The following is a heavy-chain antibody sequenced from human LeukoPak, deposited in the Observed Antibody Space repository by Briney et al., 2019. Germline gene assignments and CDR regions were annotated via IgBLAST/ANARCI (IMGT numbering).Heavy chain of an antibody. J-gene: IGHJ4*02. V-gene: IGHV3-23*01. Sequence: GGSLRLSCAASGFTFNSYAMNWVRQAPGKGLEWVSAISGRGGSTYYAGSVKGRFTISRDNSKNTLYLQMNSLRAEDTAVYYCARDREYYYDSSGFDYWGQGTLVTVSS. D-gene: IGHD3-22*01. CDR2: ISGRGGST. CDR3: ARDREYYYDSSGFDY. CDR1: GFTFNSYA.